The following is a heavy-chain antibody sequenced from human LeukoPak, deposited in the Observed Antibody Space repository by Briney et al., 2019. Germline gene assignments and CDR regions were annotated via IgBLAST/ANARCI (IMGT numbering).Heavy chain of an antibody. Sequence: PGGSLRLSCAASGFTFSSSTMNWVRQAPGKGLEWVSSIGRSSRDTYYADSVRGRFTISRDNGKNSLFLQMNSLRAEDTSVYYCVRGDSRDYWGQGTLVTVSS. V-gene: IGHV3-21*01. D-gene: IGHD6-13*01. J-gene: IGHJ4*02. CDR2: IGRSSRDT. CDR1: GFTFSSST. CDR3: VRGDSRDY.